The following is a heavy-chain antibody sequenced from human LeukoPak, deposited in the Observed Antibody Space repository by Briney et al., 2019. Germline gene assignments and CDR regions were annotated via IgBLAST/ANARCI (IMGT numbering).Heavy chain of an antibody. CDR1: GGTFSSYA. CDR2: IIPIFGTA. J-gene: IGHJ4*02. Sequence: ASVKVSCKASGGTFSSYAISWVRQAPGQGLEWMGGIIPIFGTANYAQKSQGRVTITTDESTSTAYMELSSLRSEDTAVYYCARDGVRLTAVAAPWYFDYWGQGTLVTVSS. D-gene: IGHD6-19*01. V-gene: IGHV1-69*05. CDR3: ARDGVRLTAVAAPWYFDY.